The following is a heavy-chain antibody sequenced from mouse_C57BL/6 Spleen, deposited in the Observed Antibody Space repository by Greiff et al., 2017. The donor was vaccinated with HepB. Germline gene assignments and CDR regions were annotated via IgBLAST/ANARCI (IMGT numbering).Heavy chain of an antibody. J-gene: IGHJ1*03. Sequence: EVKLVESGGGLVKPGGSLKLSCAASGFTFSSYTMSWVRQTPEKRLEWVATISGGGGNTYYPDSVKGRFTISRDNAKNTLYLQMSSLRSEDTALYYCARRDYYGSSYDYWYFDVWGTGTTVTVSS. CDR2: ISGGGGNT. CDR1: GFTFSSYT. D-gene: IGHD1-1*01. CDR3: ARRDYYGSSYDYWYFDV. V-gene: IGHV5-9*01.